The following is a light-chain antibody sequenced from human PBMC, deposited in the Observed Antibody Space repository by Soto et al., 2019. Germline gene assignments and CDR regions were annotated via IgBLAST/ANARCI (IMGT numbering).Light chain of an antibody. CDR2: EVS. Sequence: QXVLAQPPSASGSPGQSFTISCTGTSVDVGGYNYVSWYQQHPGKAPKLMIYEVSKRPSGVPDRFSGSKSGNTASLTVSGLQAEDEADYYCSSYAGSNNYVFGTGTKVTVL. J-gene: IGLJ1*01. CDR1: SVDVGGYNY. V-gene: IGLV2-8*01. CDR3: SSYAGSNNYV.